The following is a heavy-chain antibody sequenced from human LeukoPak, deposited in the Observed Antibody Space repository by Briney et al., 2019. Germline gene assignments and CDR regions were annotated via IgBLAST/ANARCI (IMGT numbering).Heavy chain of an antibody. CDR1: GFTFDDYA. J-gene: IGHJ4*02. Sequence: GGSLRLSCAASGFTFDDYAMHWVRQAPGKGLEWVSGISWNSGSIGYADSVKGRFTISRDNAKNSLYLQMNSLRAEDMALYYCAKDKRQLVRGPLDYWGQGTLVTVSS. CDR3: AKDKRQLVRGPLDY. D-gene: IGHD6-6*01. V-gene: IGHV3-9*03. CDR2: ISWNSGSI.